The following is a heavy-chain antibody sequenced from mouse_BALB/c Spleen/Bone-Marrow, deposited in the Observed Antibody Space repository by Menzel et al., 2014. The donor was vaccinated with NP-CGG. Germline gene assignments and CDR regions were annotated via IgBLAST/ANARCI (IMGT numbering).Heavy chain of an antibody. Sequence: VQLQQSGAELVRSGASVKLSCTASGFNIKDYYIHWAKQRPEQGLEWIGWIDPENGDTEYAPKFQGKATMTADTSSNTAYLQLSSLTSVDTAVYYCSDGNFYALDYWGQGTSVTVSS. CDR1: GFNIKDYY. CDR2: IDPENGDT. V-gene: IGHV14-4*02. CDR3: SDGNFYALDY. J-gene: IGHJ4*01. D-gene: IGHD2-1*01.